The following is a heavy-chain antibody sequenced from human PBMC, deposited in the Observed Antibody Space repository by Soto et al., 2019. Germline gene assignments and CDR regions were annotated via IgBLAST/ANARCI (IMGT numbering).Heavy chain of an antibody. D-gene: IGHD1-26*01. CDR2: IYSTGGT. V-gene: IGHV4-4*07. CDR3: ARDLSGTGLDI. Sequence: SETLSLTCNVSGDSIGRFYWSWIRQSAEKGLEWIGRIYSTGGTAYNPALKGRITISLDRSNNHVSLEMNSVTAADTAVYFCARDLSGTGLDIWGRGTRVTAP. CDR1: GDSIGRFY. J-gene: IGHJ6*02.